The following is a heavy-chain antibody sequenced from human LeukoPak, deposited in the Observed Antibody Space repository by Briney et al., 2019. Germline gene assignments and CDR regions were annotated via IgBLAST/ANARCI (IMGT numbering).Heavy chain of an antibody. CDR1: GFTLSSYA. CDR2: ISGSGGGT. CDR3: AKEARSYYDSSGYYSDY. D-gene: IGHD3-22*01. Sequence: GGSLRLSCAASGFTLSSYAMSWVRQAPGKGLEWVSAISGSGGGTYYADSVKGRFTISRDNSKNTLYLQMNSLRAEDTAVYYCAKEARSYYDSSGYYSDYWGQGTLVTVSS. V-gene: IGHV3-23*01. J-gene: IGHJ4*02.